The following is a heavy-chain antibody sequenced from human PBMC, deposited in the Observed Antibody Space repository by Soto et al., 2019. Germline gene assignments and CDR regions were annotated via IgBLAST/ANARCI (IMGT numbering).Heavy chain of an antibody. J-gene: IGHJ4*02. Sequence: QLQLQESGPGLVEPSETLSLTCTVSGGSISSSSYYWGWIRQPPGKGLEWIGSIYYSGSTYYNPSLKSRVTISVDTSKNQFSLKLSSVTAADTAVYYCALVEMATTYYFDYWGQGTLVTVSS. V-gene: IGHV4-39*01. CDR1: GGSISSSSYY. D-gene: IGHD5-12*01. CDR2: IYYSGST. CDR3: ALVEMATTYYFDY.